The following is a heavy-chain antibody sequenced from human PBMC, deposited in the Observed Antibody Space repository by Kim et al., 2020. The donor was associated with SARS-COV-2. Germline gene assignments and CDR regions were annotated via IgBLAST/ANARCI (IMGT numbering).Heavy chain of an antibody. CDR3: AKDPDEGEPTTSD. D-gene: IGHD1-1*01. J-gene: IGHJ4*02. V-gene: IGHV3-23*01. Sequence: FADSVKGRFTISRDNFKNTRYLQMNSLRAEDTAVYYCAKDPDEGEPTTSDWGPGAPVTVSS.